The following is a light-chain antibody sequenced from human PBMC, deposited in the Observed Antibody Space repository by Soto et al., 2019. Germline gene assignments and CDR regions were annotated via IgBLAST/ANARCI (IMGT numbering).Light chain of an antibody. CDR1: QSVSIN. CDR3: QQYNNLPPWT. V-gene: IGKV3-15*01. J-gene: IGKJ1*01. CDR2: GAS. Sequence: IVVTQSPATLSLSPGERAILSCRASQSVSINLAWFQQKPGQSPRLLIYGASTRATGIPARFSGSGSGTEFTLTISSLQSEDFAVYYCQQYNNLPPWTFGQGTKVEIK.